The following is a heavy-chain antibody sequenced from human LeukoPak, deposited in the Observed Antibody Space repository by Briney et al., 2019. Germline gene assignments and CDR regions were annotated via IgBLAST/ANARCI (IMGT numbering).Heavy chain of an antibody. CDR2: ISGSSSTI. Sequence: GGSLRLSCAASGFTFSTYSMNWVRRAPGKGLEWLSYISGSSSTIYYADSVKGRFTISRDNAKNSLYLQMNSLRAEDTAVYYCARVLYSTGWYGDHYWGQGTLVTVSS. J-gene: IGHJ4*02. D-gene: IGHD6-19*01. V-gene: IGHV3-48*01. CDR3: ARVLYSTGWYGDHY. CDR1: GFTFSTYS.